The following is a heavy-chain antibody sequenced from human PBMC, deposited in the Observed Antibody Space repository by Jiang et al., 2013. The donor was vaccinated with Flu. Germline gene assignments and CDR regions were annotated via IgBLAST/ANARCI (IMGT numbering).Heavy chain of an antibody. Sequence: QLLESGEGLVQPGGSLRLSCAASGFTFSTYARSWVRQAPGKGLEWVSTISGSGGRTYYPGSVKGRFTISRDNSKNTLYLQMNSLRAEDTAVYYCAKDREESAVAGPFDYWGQGTLVTVSS. V-gene: IGHV3-23*01. CDR3: AKDREESAVAGPFDY. CDR1: GFTFSTYA. J-gene: IGHJ4*02. CDR2: ISGSGGRT. D-gene: IGHD6-19*01.